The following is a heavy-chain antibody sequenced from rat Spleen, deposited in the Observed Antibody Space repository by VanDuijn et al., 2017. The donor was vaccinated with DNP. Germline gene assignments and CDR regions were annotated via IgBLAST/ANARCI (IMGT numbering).Heavy chain of an antibody. Sequence: EVQLVESGGGLVQPGRSLKLSCAASGFTFSDFNMAWVRQTPKKGLECVATLSSDGTGTYYRDSVKGRFSISRDSAKSTLYLQMNSLRSEDTATYYCARDRDYGYAMDAWGQGTSVTVSS. CDR2: LSSDGTGT. CDR3: ARDRDYGYAMDA. D-gene: IGHD1-11*01. CDR1: GFTFSDFN. V-gene: IGHV5-7*01. J-gene: IGHJ4*01.